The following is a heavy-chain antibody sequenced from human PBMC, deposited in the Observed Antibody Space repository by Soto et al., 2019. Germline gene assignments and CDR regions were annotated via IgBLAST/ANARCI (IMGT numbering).Heavy chain of an antibody. CDR1: GFTFSSYA. J-gene: IGHJ4*02. CDR3: AKPRGPVEYYFDY. CDR2: ISGSGGST. Sequence: PGGSLRLSCAASGFTFSSYAMSWVRQAPGKGLEWVSAISGSGGSTYYADSVKGRFTISRDNSKNTLYLQMNSLRAEDTAVYYCAKPRGPVEYYFDYWGQETLVTVSS. V-gene: IGHV3-23*01.